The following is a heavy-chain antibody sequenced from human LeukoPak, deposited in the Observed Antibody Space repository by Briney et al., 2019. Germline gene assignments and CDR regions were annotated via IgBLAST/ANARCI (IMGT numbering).Heavy chain of an antibody. D-gene: IGHD2-15*01. CDR2: SYPGDSNT. J-gene: IGHJ5*02. V-gene: IGHV5-51*01. CDR1: GYSFTNNW. Sequence: GESLKISCKGSGYSFTNNWIGWVRQMPGKGLEWMGISYPGDSNTRYSPSFQGQVTISADKSISSAYLQWSSLKASDTAMYYCVRSPACSSGTCYPNWFDPWGQGTLVTVSS. CDR3: VRSPACSSGTCYPNWFDP.